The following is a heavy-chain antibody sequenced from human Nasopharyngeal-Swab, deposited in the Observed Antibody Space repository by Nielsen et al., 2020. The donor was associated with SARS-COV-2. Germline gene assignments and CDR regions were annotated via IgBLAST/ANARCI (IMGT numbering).Heavy chain of an antibody. D-gene: IGHD2-15*01. CDR2: ISWNSGSI. CDR3: AKVVAAHYYYYGMDV. Sequence: PGKGLEWVSGISWNSGSIGYADSVKGRFTISRDNAKNSLYLQMNSLRAEDTALYYCAKVVAAHYYYYGMDVWGQGTMVTVSS. V-gene: IGHV3-9*01. J-gene: IGHJ6*02.